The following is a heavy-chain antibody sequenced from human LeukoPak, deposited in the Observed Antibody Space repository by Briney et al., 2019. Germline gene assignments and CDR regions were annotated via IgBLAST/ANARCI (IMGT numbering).Heavy chain of an antibody. CDR1: GFTFSSFG. CDR2: IQYDGSIE. J-gene: IGHJ4*02. CDR3: ARAELLSLDY. D-gene: IGHD1-7*01. V-gene: IGHV3-30*02. Sequence: GGSLRLSCAASGFTFSSFGMHWVRQAPGKGLEWVAFIQYDGSIEYYADSVKGRFTISRDNSKNTLYLQMDSLRVEDTAVYYCARAELLSLDYWGQGTLVTVSS.